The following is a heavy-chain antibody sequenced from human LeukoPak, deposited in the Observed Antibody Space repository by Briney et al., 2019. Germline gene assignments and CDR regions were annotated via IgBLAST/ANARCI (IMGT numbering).Heavy chain of an antibody. V-gene: IGHV4-39*07. CDR3: ARDMVRGFTDWFDP. D-gene: IGHD3-10*01. CDR1: GGSISSSSYY. Sequence: PSETLSLTCTVSGGSISSSSYYWGWIRQPPGKGLEWIGSIYYSGSTYYNPSLKSRVTISVDTSKNQFSLKLSSVTAADTAVYYRARDMVRGFTDWFDPWGQGTLVTVSS. CDR2: IYYSGST. J-gene: IGHJ5*02.